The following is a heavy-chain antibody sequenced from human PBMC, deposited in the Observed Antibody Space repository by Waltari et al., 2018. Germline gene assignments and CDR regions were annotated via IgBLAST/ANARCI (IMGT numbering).Heavy chain of an antibody. D-gene: IGHD1-26*01. CDR3: ARGPSIKWELPGFFDT. Sequence: QVRLQESGPGLVKPSQTLALTCTVSGGSLSGLYWSWIRLSPGKGLEWIGFIYTTGGTNYNPAFQNRVTMSADTSRGQFSLRLTSLSASDTATYYCARGPSIKWELPGFFDTWGQGILVTVSS. V-gene: IGHV4-4*09. J-gene: IGHJ4*02. CDR2: IYTTGGT. CDR1: GGSLSGLY.